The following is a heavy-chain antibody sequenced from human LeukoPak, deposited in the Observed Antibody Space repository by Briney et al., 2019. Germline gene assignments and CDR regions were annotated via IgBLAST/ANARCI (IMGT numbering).Heavy chain of an antibody. CDR3: ARDRYCSSTSYYFYYYYGMDV. CDR2: MNPNSGNT. D-gene: IGHD2-2*01. CDR1: GYTFTSYD. Sequence: ASVKVSCKASGYTFTSYDINWVRQATGQGLEWMGWMNPNSGNTGYAQKFQGRVTMTRNTSISTAYMELSSLRSEDTAVYYCARDRYCSSTSYYFYYYYGMDVWGQGTTVTVSS. V-gene: IGHV1-8*01. J-gene: IGHJ6*02.